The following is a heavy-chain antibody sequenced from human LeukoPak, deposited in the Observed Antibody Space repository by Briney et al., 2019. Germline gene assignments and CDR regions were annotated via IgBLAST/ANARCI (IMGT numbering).Heavy chain of an antibody. Sequence: GESLRLSCAASGFSVSNKYMSWVRQAPGKGLEWVSVICTGGDTYYADSVRGRFTISRDNSKNTVNLQMNSLRAEDTALYYCAGGQMFTSGGFDDWGQGTLVTVSS. J-gene: IGHJ4*02. V-gene: IGHV3-53*01. D-gene: IGHD6-19*01. CDR2: ICTGGDT. CDR1: GFSVSNKY. CDR3: AGGQMFTSGGFDD.